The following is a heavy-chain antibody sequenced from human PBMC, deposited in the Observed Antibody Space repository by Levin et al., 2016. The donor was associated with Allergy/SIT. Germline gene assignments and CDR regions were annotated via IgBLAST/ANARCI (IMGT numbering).Heavy chain of an antibody. V-gene: IGHV3-23*01. CDR3: TKTATTGPIAARRFDF. D-gene: IGHD6-6*01. CDR2: MSGSGGSI. J-gene: IGHJ4*02. Sequence: WIRQPPGKGLEWVSAMSGSGGSIYYADSVKGRFTISRDNSKNTLYLQISSLRAEDTAVYYCTKTATTGPIAARRFDFWGQGTLVTVSS.